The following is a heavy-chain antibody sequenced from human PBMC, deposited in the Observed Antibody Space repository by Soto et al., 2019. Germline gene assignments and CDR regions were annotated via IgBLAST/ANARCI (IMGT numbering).Heavy chain of an antibody. CDR1: GGTFSAYG. J-gene: IGHJ4*02. Sequence: QVQLVQSGAEVKKPGSSVKVSCMASGGTFSAYGINWVRQAPGQGLEWMGAIIPIFGTPNYAQQFQGRLTLTADESTSTSYMDLSSLRSEDTAVYYCATEGRGTYSLHYWGQGTLVTVSS. D-gene: IGHD1-26*01. V-gene: IGHV1-69*01. CDR3: ATEGRGTYSLHY. CDR2: IIPIFGTP.